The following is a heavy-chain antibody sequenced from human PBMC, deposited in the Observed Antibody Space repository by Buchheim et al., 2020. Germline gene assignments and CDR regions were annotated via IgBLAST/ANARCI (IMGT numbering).Heavy chain of an antibody. D-gene: IGHD7-27*01. CDR2: TGTTGDT. V-gene: IGHV3-13*04. Sequence: EVQLVESGGGLVQPGGSLRLSCTASGFTFSSYDMHWVRQAPGKGLEWVSGTGTTGDTYYPESLRGRFIVSREDGKNSLYLQMNSLTAGDTAVYYCARDSVRGDGMWYFDLWGRG. J-gene: IGHJ2*01. CDR1: GFTFSSYD. CDR3: ARDSVRGDGMWYFDL.